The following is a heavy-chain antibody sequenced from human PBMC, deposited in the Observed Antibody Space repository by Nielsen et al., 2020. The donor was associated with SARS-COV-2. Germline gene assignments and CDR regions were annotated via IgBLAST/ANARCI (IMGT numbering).Heavy chain of an antibody. CDR3: AKDISSSSWFGFQH. CDR1: GFTFSSYG. J-gene: IGHJ1*01. V-gene: IGHV3-30*02. CDR2: IWYDGSNK. Sequence: GGSLRLSCAASGFTFSSYGMHWVRQAPGKGLEWVAVIWYDGSNKYYADSVKGRFTISRDNSKNTLYLQMNSLRAEDTALYYCAKDISSSSWFGFQHWGQGTLVTVSS. D-gene: IGHD6-13*01.